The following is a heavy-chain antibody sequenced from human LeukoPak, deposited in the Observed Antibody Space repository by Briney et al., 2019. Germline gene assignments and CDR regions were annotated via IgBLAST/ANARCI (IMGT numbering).Heavy chain of an antibody. J-gene: IGHJ4*02. V-gene: IGHV3-66*01. Sequence: GSLRLSCAASGFNVKNNYMTWVRQAPGKGLEWVSVIYSGGSTFYADSVKGRFTISRDNSKNTLYLQMNSLRAEDTAVYYCARDHLRYFDSWGQGTLVTVSS. CDR1: GFNVKNNY. CDR2: IYSGGST. CDR3: ARDHLRYFDS. D-gene: IGHD3-16*01.